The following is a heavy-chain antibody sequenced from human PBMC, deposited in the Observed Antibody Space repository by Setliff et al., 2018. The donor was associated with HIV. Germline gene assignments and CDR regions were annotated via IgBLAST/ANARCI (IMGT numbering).Heavy chain of an antibody. D-gene: IGHD3-9*01. CDR3: TRTKILTGYYFSPTYCFDS. CDR1: GYTFTAYY. V-gene: IGHV1-2*06. J-gene: IGHJ4*02. CDR2: IDPTTGDT. Sequence: WASVKVSCKASGYTFTAYYIHWVRQAPGQGLEWMGRIDPTTGDTRYTRRFQGRVTMTRDTSISSVYMELSRLTSDDTALYYCTRTKILTGYYFSPTYCFDSWGQGTLVTVSS.